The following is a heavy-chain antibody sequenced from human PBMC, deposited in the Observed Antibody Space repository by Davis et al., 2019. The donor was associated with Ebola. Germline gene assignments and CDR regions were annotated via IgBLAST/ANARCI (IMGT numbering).Heavy chain of an antibody. CDR1: GGTFSSYA. V-gene: IGHV1-69*13. D-gene: IGHD3-22*01. Sequence: SVKVSCKASGGTFSSYAISWVRQAPGQGFEWMGGIIPIFGTANYAQKFQGRVTITADESTSTAYMELSSLRSEDTAVYYCARDPNYYDQSGGAFDIWGQGTMVTVSS. J-gene: IGHJ3*02. CDR2: IIPIFGTA. CDR3: ARDPNYYDQSGGAFDI.